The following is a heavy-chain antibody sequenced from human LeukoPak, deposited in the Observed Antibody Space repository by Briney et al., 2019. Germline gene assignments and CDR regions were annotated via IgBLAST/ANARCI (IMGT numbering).Heavy chain of an antibody. CDR2: ISSNGGST. V-gene: IGHV3-64*01. J-gene: IGHJ4*02. CDR1: GFTFSSYA. CDR3: ATHTAMAKRGVISY. D-gene: IGHD5-18*01. Sequence: PGGSLRLSCAASGFTFSSYAMHWVRQAPGKGLEYVSAISSNGGSTYYANSVKGRFTISRDNSKNTLYLQMGSLRAEDMAVCYCATHTAMAKRGVISYWGQGTLVTVSS.